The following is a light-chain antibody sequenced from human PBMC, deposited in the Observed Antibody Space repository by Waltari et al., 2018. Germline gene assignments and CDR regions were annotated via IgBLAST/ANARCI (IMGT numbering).Light chain of an antibody. V-gene: IGLV2-8*01. CDR1: RPDVVGSNY. CDR3: SSYAGSNNYVL. J-gene: IGLJ2*01. CDR2: EVN. Sequence: QSALTQPPSASGSPGQSVPLSCTGTRPDVVGSNYFPLYQQHPGKAPKLMIYEVNNRPAGVPDRFSGSKSGNTASLTVSGLQAEDEADYYCSSYAGSNNYVLFGGGTKLTVL.